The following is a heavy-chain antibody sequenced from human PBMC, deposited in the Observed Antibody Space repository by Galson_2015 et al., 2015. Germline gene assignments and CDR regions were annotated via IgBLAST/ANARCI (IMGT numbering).Heavy chain of an antibody. J-gene: IGHJ4*02. Sequence: SLRLSCAASGFTFSNYGMHWVRQAPGKGLEWVAIISYDGRNKYYADSVKGRFTISRDNSKNTLYLQMNSLRVEESAVYYCARRGYSGSYFDQWGRGTLVTVSS. V-gene: IGHV3-30*03. CDR2: ISYDGRNK. D-gene: IGHD1-26*01. CDR3: ARRGYSGSYFDQ. CDR1: GFTFSNYG.